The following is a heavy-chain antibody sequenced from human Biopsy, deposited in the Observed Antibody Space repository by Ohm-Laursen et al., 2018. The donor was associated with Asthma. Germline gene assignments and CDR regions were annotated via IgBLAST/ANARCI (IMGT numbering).Heavy chain of an antibody. J-gene: IGHJ6*02. CDR1: GYTFNSAG. CDR3: ARAVDYSHYYGIDV. D-gene: IGHD3-10*01. CDR2: ISVYNGNA. Sequence: SSVKVSCKPSGYTFNSAGITWVRQAPGQGLEWMGWISVYNGNAKVAQKLQDRVTMITDTSTSTAYMELRSLRSDDTAVYFCARAVDYSHYYGIDVWGQGTTVTVS. V-gene: IGHV1-18*01.